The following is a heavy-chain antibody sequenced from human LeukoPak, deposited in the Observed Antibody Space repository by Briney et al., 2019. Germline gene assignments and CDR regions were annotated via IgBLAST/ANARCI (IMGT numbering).Heavy chain of an antibody. D-gene: IGHD6-19*01. CDR3: ARSYSSGWYRGLIDY. CDR1: GFTFSSYA. Sequence: PGRSLRLSCAASGFTFSSYAMHWVRQAPGKGLEWVAVISYDGSNKYYADSVKGRFTISRDNSKNTLYLQMNSLRAEDTAVYYCARSYSSGWYRGLIDYWGQGTLVTVSS. J-gene: IGHJ4*02. V-gene: IGHV3-30*04. CDR2: ISYDGSNK.